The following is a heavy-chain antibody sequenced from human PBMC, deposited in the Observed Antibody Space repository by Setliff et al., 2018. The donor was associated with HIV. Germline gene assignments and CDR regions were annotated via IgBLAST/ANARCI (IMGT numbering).Heavy chain of an antibody. Sequence: ASVKVSYKASGYTFNSYGISWLRQAPGQGIDWMGWISAYNGNTNYAQKLQGRVTMTTDTSTSTAYMELRILRSDDTAVDYCASCSGSSGYPLYWGQGTLVTVSS. V-gene: IGHV1-18*01. D-gene: IGHD3-22*01. CDR3: ASCSGSSGYPLY. CDR2: ISAYNGNT. CDR1: GYTFNSYG. J-gene: IGHJ4*02.